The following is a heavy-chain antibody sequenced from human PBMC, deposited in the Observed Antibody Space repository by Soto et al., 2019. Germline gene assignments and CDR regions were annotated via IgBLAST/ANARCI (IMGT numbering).Heavy chain of an antibody. D-gene: IGHD6-19*01. CDR2: IIPIFGTA. V-gene: IGHV1-69*01. J-gene: IGHJ5*02. Sequence: QVQLVQSGAEVKKPGSSVKVSCKASGGTFSSYAISWVRQAPGQGLEWMGGIIPIFGTANYAQKFQGRVTMTADESTSPAYMELSSLRSEDTAVYYCESDRQQWLVRGWFDPWGQGTLVTVSS. CDR3: ESDRQQWLVRGWFDP. CDR1: GGTFSSYA.